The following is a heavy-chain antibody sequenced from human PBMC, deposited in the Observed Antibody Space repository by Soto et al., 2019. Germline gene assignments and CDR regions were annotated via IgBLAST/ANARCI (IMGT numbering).Heavy chain of an antibody. CDR1: GGTFSRYA. V-gene: IGHV1-69*13. CDR2: IIPIFGTA. J-gene: IGHJ5*02. Sequence: GSSVKVSCKASGGTFSRYAISWVRQAPGQGREWMGGIIPIFGTANYAQKFQGRVTITADESTSTAYMELSSLRSEDTAVYYCASLRTYYYDSSGSWGQGTLVTVSS. CDR3: ASLRTYYYDSSGS. D-gene: IGHD3-22*01.